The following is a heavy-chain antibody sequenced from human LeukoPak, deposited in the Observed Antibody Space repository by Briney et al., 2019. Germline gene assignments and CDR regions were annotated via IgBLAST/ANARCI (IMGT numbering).Heavy chain of an antibody. Sequence: GGSLRLSCAASGFTVSSNYMSWVRQAPGKGLEWVSVIYSGGSTYYADSVKGRFTISRDNPKNTLYLQMNSLRAEDTAVYYCARDAPGWELGVDYWGQGTLVTVSS. CDR3: ARDAPGWELGVDY. CDR1: GFTVSSNY. V-gene: IGHV3-66*01. CDR2: IYSGGST. J-gene: IGHJ4*02. D-gene: IGHD1-26*01.